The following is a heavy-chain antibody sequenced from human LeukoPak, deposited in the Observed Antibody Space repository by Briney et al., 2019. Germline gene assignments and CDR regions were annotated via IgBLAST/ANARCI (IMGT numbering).Heavy chain of an antibody. CDR3: ARVYYDSSGYHDFFDH. CDR1: GGSIRSYY. CDR2: IYSDGST. D-gene: IGHD3-22*01. J-gene: IGHJ4*02. Sequence: PETLSLTCTVSGGSIRSYYWSWIRQPAGKGLEWLGRIYSDGSTNFNPSLKSRVTMSVDTSKNQFSLRLSSVTAADTAMYYCARVYYDSSGYHDFFDHWGQGTLVTVSS. V-gene: IGHV4-4*07.